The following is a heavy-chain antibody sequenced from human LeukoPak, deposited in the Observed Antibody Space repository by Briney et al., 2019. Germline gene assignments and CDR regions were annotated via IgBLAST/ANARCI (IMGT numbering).Heavy chain of an antibody. V-gene: IGHV3-66*01. J-gene: IGHJ5*01. CDR2: IYGGNST. D-gene: IGHD5-12*01. CDR3: AKGGYSGHEFDF. CDR1: GFTVSSNY. Sequence: GGSLRLSCAVSGFTVSSNYMSWVRQAPGKGLEWLSVIYGGNSTYYAVSVKGRFTISRDTSKNTLYLQMNSLTVEDTAVYYCAKGGYSGHEFDFWGQGALVTVSS.